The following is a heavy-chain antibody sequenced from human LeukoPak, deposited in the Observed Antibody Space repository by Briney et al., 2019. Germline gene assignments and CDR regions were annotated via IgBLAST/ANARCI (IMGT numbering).Heavy chain of an antibody. CDR2: VHTSGST. CDR1: GGSITSDAYY. CDR3: ARANSPNWFDP. D-gene: IGHD2/OR15-2a*01. Sequence: SQTLSLTCTVSGGSITSDAYYWRWIRQPAGKGLEWIGRVHTSGSTNYNPSLKSRVTISLDTSKNQFSLRMSSVTAADTAVYYCARANSPNWFDPWGQGTLVTVSS. V-gene: IGHV4-61*02. J-gene: IGHJ5*02.